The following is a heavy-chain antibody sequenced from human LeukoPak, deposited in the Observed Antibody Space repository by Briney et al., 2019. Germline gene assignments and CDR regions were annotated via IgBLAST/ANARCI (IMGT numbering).Heavy chain of an antibody. D-gene: IGHD3-10*01. CDR3: ASSRVPYYGPKSGVLFDY. Sequence: GASVKVSCKASGGTFSSYAINWVRQAPGQGLEWMGRIIPILGIANYAQKFQGRVTITADKSTSTAYMELSSLRSEDTAVYYCASSRVPYYGPKSGVLFDYWGQGTLVTVSS. CDR2: IIPILGIA. V-gene: IGHV1-69*04. CDR1: GGTFSSYA. J-gene: IGHJ4*01.